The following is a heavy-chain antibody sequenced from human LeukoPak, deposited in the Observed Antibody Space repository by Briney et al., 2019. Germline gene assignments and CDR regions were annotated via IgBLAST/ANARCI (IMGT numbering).Heavy chain of an antibody. CDR2: ISYDGSNK. Sequence: GGSLRLSCAASGFTFSSYSMNWVRQAPGKGLEWVAVISYDGSNKYYADSVKGRFTISRDNSKNTLYLQMNSLRAEDTAVYYCATDPGLDYWGQGTLVTVSS. CDR1: GFTFSSYS. J-gene: IGHJ4*02. V-gene: IGHV3-30*03. CDR3: ATDPGLDY.